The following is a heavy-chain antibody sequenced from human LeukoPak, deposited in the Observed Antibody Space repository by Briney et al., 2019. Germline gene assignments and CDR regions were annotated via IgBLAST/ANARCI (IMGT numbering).Heavy chain of an antibody. CDR3: ARDQAAWGSNYFDC. V-gene: IGHV1-2*02. Sequence: ASVKVSCKASGYTFTGYYMHWVRQAPGQGLEWMGWINPNSGGTNYAQKFQGRVTMTRDTSISTAYMELSRLRSDDTAVYYCARDQAAWGSNYFDCWGQGTLVTVSS. CDR1: GYTFTGYY. J-gene: IGHJ4*02. D-gene: IGHD7-27*01. CDR2: INPNSGGT.